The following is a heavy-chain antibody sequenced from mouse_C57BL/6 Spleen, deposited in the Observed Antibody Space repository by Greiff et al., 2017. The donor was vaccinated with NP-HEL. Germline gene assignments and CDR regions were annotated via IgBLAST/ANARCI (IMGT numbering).Heavy chain of an antibody. Sequence: QVQLQQPGAELVRPGSSVKLSCKASGYTFTSYWLDWVKQRPGQGLEWIGNIYPSDSETHYNQKFKDKATLTVDKSSSTAYMQLSSLTSEDSAVYYCAIYYGSSFDYWGQGTTLTVSS. D-gene: IGHD1-1*01. CDR2: IYPSDSET. V-gene: IGHV1-61*01. J-gene: IGHJ2*01. CDR3: AIYYGSSFDY. CDR1: GYTFTSYW.